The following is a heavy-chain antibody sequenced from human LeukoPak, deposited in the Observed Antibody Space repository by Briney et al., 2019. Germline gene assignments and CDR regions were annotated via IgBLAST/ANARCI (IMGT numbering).Heavy chain of an antibody. D-gene: IGHD3-9*01. CDR3: ARVDLLTGYYFFDY. Sequence: ASVKVSCKASGYTFTSYGISWVRQAPGQGLEWVGWIRGDNGNTNYAQKLQGRVTMTTDTSTSTAYIELRSLGSDEAAVYYCARVDLLTGYYFFDYWGQGTLVTVSS. CDR2: IRGDNGNT. V-gene: IGHV1-18*01. J-gene: IGHJ4*02. CDR1: GYTFTSYG.